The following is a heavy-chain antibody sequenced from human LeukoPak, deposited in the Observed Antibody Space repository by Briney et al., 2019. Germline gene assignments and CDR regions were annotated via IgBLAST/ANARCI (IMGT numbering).Heavy chain of an antibody. V-gene: IGHV3-53*01. D-gene: IGHD5-18*01. CDR2: IYSGGSS. CDR3: ASGHTYGYNDY. Sequence: GGSLRLSFAASGFTFSSYAMSWVRQAPGKGLEWVSGIYSGGSSYYADSVKGRFTISRDNYKNTLYLQMSSLRAEDTAVYYCASGHTYGYNDYWGQGTLVTVSS. CDR1: GFTFSSYA. J-gene: IGHJ4*02.